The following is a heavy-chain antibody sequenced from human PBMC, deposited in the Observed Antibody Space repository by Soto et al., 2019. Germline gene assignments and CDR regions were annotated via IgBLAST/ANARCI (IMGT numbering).Heavy chain of an antibody. CDR3: ARPIVPAIQNHPYYYYGLDV. Sequence: QVQLVESGGGVVQPGRSLRLSCAASGFTFSNYAMHWVRQAPGKGLDWVAVVSFDGSKSYYADSVKGRFTTARENSKNTLFLQMNSLRPEDTAVYFCARPIVPAIQNHPYYYYGLDVWGQGTTVTVSS. CDR2: VSFDGSKS. J-gene: IGHJ6*02. V-gene: IGHV3-30-3*01. D-gene: IGHD2-2*01. CDR1: GFTFSNYA.